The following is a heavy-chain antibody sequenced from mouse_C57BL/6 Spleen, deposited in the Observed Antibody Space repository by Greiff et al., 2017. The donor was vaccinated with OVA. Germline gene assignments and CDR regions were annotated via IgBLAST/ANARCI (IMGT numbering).Heavy chain of an antibody. CDR1: GFTFSSYG. CDR2: ISSGGSYT. V-gene: IGHV5-6*02. J-gene: IGHJ3*01. CDR3: ARQDDYGGFAY. Sequence: EVMLVESGGDLVKPGGSLKLSCAASGFTFSSYGMSWVRQTPDKRLEWVATISSGGSYTYYPDSVKGRFTISRDNAKNTLYLQMSSLKSEDTAMYYCARQDDYGGFAYWGQGTLVTVSA. D-gene: IGHD2-4*01.